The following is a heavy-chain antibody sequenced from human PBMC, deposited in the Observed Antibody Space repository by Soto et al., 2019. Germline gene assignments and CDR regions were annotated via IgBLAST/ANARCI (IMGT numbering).Heavy chain of an antibody. D-gene: IGHD3-22*01. CDR1: GFTVSSNY. CDR3: ARTRYYYDSSVYYPDAFDI. Sequence: GGSLRLSCAASGFTVSSNYMSWVRQAPGKGLEWVSVIYSGVCTYYADSVQGRFTISRHNSKNTLYLQMNSLRAEDTAVYYCARTRYYYDSSVYYPDAFDIWGQGTMVTDSS. J-gene: IGHJ3*02. CDR2: IYSGVCT. V-gene: IGHV3-66*01.